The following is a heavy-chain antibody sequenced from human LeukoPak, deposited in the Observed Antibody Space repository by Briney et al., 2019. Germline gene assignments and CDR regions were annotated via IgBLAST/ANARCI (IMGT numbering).Heavy chain of an antibody. J-gene: IGHJ4*02. CDR1: GFTFRNYG. CDR3: ARVSDDYGDYGVPDY. D-gene: IGHD4-17*01. V-gene: IGHV3-33*08. CDR2: IWYDGSNK. Sequence: GGSLRLSCAASGFTFRNYGMHWVRQAPGKGLEWVAVIWYDGSNKYYADSVKGRFTISRDNSKNTLYLQMNSLRAEDTAVYYCARVSDDYGDYGVPDYWGQGTLVTVSS.